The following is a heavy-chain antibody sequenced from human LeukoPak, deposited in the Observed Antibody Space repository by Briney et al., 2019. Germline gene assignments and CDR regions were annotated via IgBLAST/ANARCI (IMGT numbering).Heavy chain of an antibody. Sequence: TSVKVSCKASGFTFTSSAMQWVRQARGQRLEWIGWIVVGSGNTNYAQKFQERVTITRDMSTSTAYMELSSLRSEDTAVYYCAVGSYDSSGYRFDPWGQGTLVTVSS. J-gene: IGHJ5*02. D-gene: IGHD3-22*01. CDR3: AVGSYDSSGYRFDP. V-gene: IGHV1-58*02. CDR2: IVVGSGNT. CDR1: GFTFTSSA.